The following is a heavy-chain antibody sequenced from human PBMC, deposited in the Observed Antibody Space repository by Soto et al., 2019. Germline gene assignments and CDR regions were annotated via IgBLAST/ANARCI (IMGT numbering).Heavy chain of an antibody. CDR3: ARAFVRGAIYDAFDI. CDR1: GFTFSSYS. J-gene: IGHJ3*02. D-gene: IGHD3-10*01. V-gene: IGHV3-21*01. CDR2: ISSSSSYI. Sequence: GGSLRLSCAASGFTFSSYSMNWVRQAPGKGLEWVSSISSSSSYIYYADSVKGRFTISRDNAKNSLYLQMNSLRAEDTAVYYCARAFVRGAIYDAFDIWGQGTMVTVSS.